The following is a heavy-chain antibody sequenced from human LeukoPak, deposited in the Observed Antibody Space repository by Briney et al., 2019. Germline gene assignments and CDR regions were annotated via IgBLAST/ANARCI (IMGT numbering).Heavy chain of an antibody. CDR1: GGSFSGYY. Sequence: SETLSLTCAVYGGSFSGYYWSWFRQPPGKGLKWIGEINHSGSTNYNPSLKSRVTISVDTSKNQFSLKLSSVTAADTAVYYCARDHTVAGFGYFQHWGQGTLVTVSS. CDR2: INHSGST. D-gene: IGHD6-19*01. CDR3: ARDHTVAGFGYFQH. J-gene: IGHJ1*01. V-gene: IGHV4-34*01.